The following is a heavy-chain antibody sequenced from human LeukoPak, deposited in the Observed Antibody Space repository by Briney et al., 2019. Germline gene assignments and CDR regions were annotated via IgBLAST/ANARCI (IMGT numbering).Heavy chain of an antibody. Sequence: PGGSLRLSCAASGFTFSSYGMHWVRQAPGKGLEWVAFIWNDGTNIYYVDSVKGRFSFSRDNSKSTLYLEMNSLRVEDTAVYYCARGGYNFDYWGQGTLVTVSS. J-gene: IGHJ4*02. V-gene: IGHV3-33*01. CDR3: ARGGYNFDY. D-gene: IGHD1-14*01. CDR2: IWNDGTNI. CDR1: GFTFSSYG.